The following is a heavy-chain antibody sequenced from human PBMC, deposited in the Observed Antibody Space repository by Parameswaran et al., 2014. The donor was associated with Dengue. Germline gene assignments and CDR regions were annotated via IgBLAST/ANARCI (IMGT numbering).Heavy chain of an antibody. Sequence: PGKGLEWLGEITHTGNANYNPSLKGRVTLSVDRSKNQFSLKLSSVTAADTAVYYCASQKKFSYYNGMEVWGQGTTVTVSS. CDR3: ASQKKFSYYNGMEV. J-gene: IGHJ6*02. CDR2: ITHTGNA. V-gene: IGHV4-34*01.